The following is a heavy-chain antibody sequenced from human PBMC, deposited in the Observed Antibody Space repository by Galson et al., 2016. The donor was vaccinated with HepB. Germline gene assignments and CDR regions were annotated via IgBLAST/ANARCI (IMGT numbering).Heavy chain of an antibody. V-gene: IGHV2-5*02. CDR1: GFSVNSNGVG. J-gene: IGHJ3*02. CDR3: DNSIITTGSAFDS. CDR2: IYWDGEK. D-gene: IGHD1-1*01. Sequence: PALVKPTQTLTLTCIVSGFSVNSNGVGVGWIRQPPGKALEWLALIYWDGEKHYSPSLKSRLTIAKDTSKNQVALTMTIMDPVDAATYYCDNSIITTGSAFDSWGQGTPVTVSS.